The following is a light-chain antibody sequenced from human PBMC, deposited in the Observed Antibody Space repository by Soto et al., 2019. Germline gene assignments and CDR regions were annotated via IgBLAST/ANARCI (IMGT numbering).Light chain of an antibody. CDR1: QSVSSN. Sequence: EIVMTQSPATLSVSPGERATLSCRASQSVSSNLAWYQQKPGQAPRLLIYGASTRATGIPARFSGSGSGTGFHLTISSLQSEDFAVYYCQQYNNWPRSFTFGPGTKVDIK. CDR3: QQYNNWPRSFT. V-gene: IGKV3-15*01. CDR2: GAS. J-gene: IGKJ3*01.